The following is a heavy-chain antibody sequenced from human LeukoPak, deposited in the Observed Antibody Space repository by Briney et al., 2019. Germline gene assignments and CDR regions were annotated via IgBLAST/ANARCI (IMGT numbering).Heavy chain of an antibody. CDR3: AKGRLGDYYYDMDV. J-gene: IGHJ6*02. CDR2: ITYSGGTT. Sequence: GESLRLSCAASGFTFNNCALTWVRQAPGKGLEWVSTITYSGGTTYYAVSVKGRFTLSRDNSKNTLYLQMNSLRVEDTAVYYCAKGRLGDYYYDMDVWGQGTTVTVSS. CDR1: GFTFNNCA. V-gene: IGHV3-23*01.